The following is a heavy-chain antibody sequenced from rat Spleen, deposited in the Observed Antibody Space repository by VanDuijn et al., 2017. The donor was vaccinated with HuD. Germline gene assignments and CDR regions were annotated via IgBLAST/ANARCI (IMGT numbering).Heavy chain of an antibody. V-gene: IGHV5S13*01. CDR2: ISTGGGNT. J-gene: IGHJ4*01. Sequence: EVQLVESGGGLVQPGRSLRLSCAASGFTFSDYNMAWVRQAPRKGLEWVASISTGGGNTYYRDSVKGRFTISRDNAKNTQYLQMDSLRSEDTATYYCARSSYYGYPVMDAWGQGASVTVSS. D-gene: IGHD1-7*01. CDR3: ARSSYYGYPVMDA. CDR1: GFTFSDYN.